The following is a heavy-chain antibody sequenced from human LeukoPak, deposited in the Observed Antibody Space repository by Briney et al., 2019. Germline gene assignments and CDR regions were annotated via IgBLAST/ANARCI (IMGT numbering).Heavy chain of an antibody. CDR1: GYTFTNYD. Sequence: GASVKVSCKASGYTFTNYDINWVRQATGQGLEWMGWMKPKTSNTGYAQKFQGRVTMTRNTSISTAYMELSSLSSEDTAVYFCFQQVAVPDYVLDIWGQGTLVTVSS. D-gene: IGHD3-16*01. CDR2: MKPKTSNT. J-gene: IGHJ3*02. V-gene: IGHV1-8*01. CDR3: FQQVAVPDYVLDI.